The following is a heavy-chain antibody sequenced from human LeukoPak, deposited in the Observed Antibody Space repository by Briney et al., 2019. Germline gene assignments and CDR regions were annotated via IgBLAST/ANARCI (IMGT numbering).Heavy chain of an antibody. V-gene: IGHV3-30-3*01. D-gene: IGHD3-10*01. Sequence: GGSLRLSCAASGFTFSRYAMHWVRQAPGKGLECVAVISYDGSNEYYADSVKGRFTISRDNSKNMLYLQMNSLRAADTAVYYCARGSEGSYYGSGSYYPFDYWGQGTLVTVSS. CDR3: ARGSEGSYYGSGSYYPFDY. CDR1: GFTFSRYA. J-gene: IGHJ4*02. CDR2: ISYDGSNE.